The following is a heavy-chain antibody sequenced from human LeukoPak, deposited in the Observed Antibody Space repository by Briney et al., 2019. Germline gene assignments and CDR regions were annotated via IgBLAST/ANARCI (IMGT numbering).Heavy chain of an antibody. CDR3: AHRRWVGGTPLLFDP. CDR1: GFSLSTSGVA. D-gene: IGHD2-15*01. J-gene: IGHJ5*02. Sequence: ESGPALVKPTQTLTLTCTFSGFSLSTSGVAVGWIRQPPGKALEWLAHIYWDDDKRYSPSLKSRLTITKDTSKNQVVLTMTNMDPVDTATYYCAHRRWVGGTPLLFDPWGQGTLVTVSS. CDR2: IYWDDDK. V-gene: IGHV2-5*02.